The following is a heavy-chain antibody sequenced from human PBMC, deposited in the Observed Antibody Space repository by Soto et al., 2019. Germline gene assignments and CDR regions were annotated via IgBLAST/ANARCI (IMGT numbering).Heavy chain of an antibody. CDR2: IYWDDDE. D-gene: IGHD3-10*01. Sequence: ITLKESGPTLVKPTQTLTLTCTFSGFSLNTGGVGVGWVRQPRGKAMEWLALIYWDDDERYRPSLRSRLNITKDTINNQVVLTMTNMDPEDTATYYCVRNWRYYGGDYYYGMDAWCQWTTVTVSS. V-gene: IGHV2-5*02. CDR3: VRNWRYYGGDYYYGMDA. CDR1: GFSLNTGGVG. J-gene: IGHJ6*02.